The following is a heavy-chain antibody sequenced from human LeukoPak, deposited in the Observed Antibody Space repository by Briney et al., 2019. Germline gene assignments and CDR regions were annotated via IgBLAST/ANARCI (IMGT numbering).Heavy chain of an antibody. V-gene: IGHV4-59*01. Sequence: SETLSLTCTVSGGSISSYYWSWIRQPPGKGLEWIGYIYYSGSTNYNPSLKSRVTISVDTSKNQFSLKLSSVTAADTAVYYCARARGIIAAAGTFRGLNWFDPWGQGTLVTVSS. D-gene: IGHD6-13*01. CDR3: ARARGIIAAAGTFRGLNWFDP. CDR1: GGSISSYY. J-gene: IGHJ5*02. CDR2: IYYSGST.